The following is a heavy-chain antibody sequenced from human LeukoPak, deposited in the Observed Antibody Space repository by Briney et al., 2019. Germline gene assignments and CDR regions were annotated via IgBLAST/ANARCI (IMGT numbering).Heavy chain of an antibody. CDR3: GKSPAVDAAFDI. V-gene: IGHV3-23*01. CDR1: GFTFSNFA. CDR2: ISGSGGST. D-gene: IGHD4-23*01. J-gene: IGHJ3*02. Sequence: GGSLRLSCAASGFTFSNFAVNWVRQAPGKGLEWVSAISGSGGSTYYADSVKGRFTISRDNSKNTLYLQMNSLRAEDTAVYYGGKSPAVDAAFDIWGQGTMVTVSS.